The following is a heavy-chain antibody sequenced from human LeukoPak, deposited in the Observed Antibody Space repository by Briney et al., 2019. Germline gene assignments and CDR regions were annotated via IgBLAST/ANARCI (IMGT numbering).Heavy chain of an antibody. CDR3: AREVYCSSISCYTGYFQH. CDR1: GFTFSSYW. CDR2: IKQGGGEK. J-gene: IGHJ1*01. Sequence: GGSLRLSCAASGFTFSSYWMSWVRQAPGKGLEWVSNIKQGGGEKYYVDSVKGRFTISRDNAKNSLYVQMNSMRAEGTAVYYCAREVYCSSISCYTGYFQHRGQGTLVTVSS. D-gene: IGHD2-2*02. V-gene: IGHV3-7*01.